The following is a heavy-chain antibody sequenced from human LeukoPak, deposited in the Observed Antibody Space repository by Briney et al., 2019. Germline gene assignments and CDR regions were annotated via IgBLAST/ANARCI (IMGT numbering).Heavy chain of an antibody. CDR3: ARGYCSGGSCCEGYYFDY. Sequence: PGGSLRLSCAASGFTFSSYSMNWVRQAPGKGLEWVSSISSSSSYIYYADSVKGRFTISRDDAKNSLYLQMNSLRAEDTAVYYCARGYCSGGSCCEGYYFDYWGQGTLVTVSS. V-gene: IGHV3-21*01. CDR2: ISSSSSYI. D-gene: IGHD2-15*01. J-gene: IGHJ4*02. CDR1: GFTFSSYS.